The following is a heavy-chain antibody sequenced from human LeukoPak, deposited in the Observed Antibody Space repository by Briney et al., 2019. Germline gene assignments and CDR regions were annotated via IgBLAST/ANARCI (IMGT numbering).Heavy chain of an antibody. V-gene: IGHV3-23*01. D-gene: IGHD3-3*01. CDR3: AKGSQVLRFLEWLRDYYYGMDV. J-gene: IGHJ6*02. CDR1: GFTFSSYA. CDR2: ISGSGGST. Sequence: QTGGSLRLSCAASGFTFSSYAMSWVRQAPGKGLEWVSAISGSGGSTYYADSVKGRFTISRDNSKNTLYLQMNSLRAEDTAVYYCAKGSQVLRFLEWLRDYYYGMDVWGQGTTVTVSS.